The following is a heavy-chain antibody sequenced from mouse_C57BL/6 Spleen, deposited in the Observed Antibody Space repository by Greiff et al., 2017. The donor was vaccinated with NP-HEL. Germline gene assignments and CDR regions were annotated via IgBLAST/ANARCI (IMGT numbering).Heavy chain of an antibody. CDR3: ARGGYDYPWCAY. CDR2: ISYDGSN. D-gene: IGHD2-4*01. V-gene: IGHV3-6*01. Sequence: ESGPGLVKPSQSLSLTCSVTGYSITSGYYWNWIRQFPGNKLEWMGYISYDGSNNYNPSLKNRISITRDTSKNQVFLKLNSVTTEDTATYYCARGGYDYPWCAYWGKGTLVTVSA. CDR1: GYSITSGYY. J-gene: IGHJ3*01.